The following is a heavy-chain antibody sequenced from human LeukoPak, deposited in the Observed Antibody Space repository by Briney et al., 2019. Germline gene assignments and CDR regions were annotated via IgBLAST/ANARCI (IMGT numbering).Heavy chain of an antibody. CDR1: GGSISGYN. CDR2: MDTSGHT. V-gene: IGHV4-4*07. D-gene: IGHD2-15*01. CDR3: ERHGGHSVAQFGRSDWFDP. Sequence: PSETRSLTCTVSGGSISGYNWSWIRQPAGKGLEWIGHMDTSGHTNYNSSLMSRVTMSVDTSKNQFSLRLTSVTAADTAVYYCERHGGHSVAQFGRSDWFDPWGQGTLVTVSS. J-gene: IGHJ5*02.